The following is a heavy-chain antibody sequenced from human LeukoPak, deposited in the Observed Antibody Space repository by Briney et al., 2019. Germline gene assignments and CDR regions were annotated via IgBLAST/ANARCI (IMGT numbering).Heavy chain of an antibody. CDR1: GFTLSSYT. CDR3: ARRGGYGDSYWYFDL. J-gene: IGHJ2*01. Sequence: GGSLRLSCAASGFTLSSYTMNWVRQAPGKGLEWVSSITSSSSYIYYADSVKGRFTISRDNAKNSLYLQMSSLRAEDTAVYYCARRGGYGDSYWYFDLWGRGTLVTVSS. V-gene: IGHV3-21*01. D-gene: IGHD4-17*01. CDR2: ITSSSSYI.